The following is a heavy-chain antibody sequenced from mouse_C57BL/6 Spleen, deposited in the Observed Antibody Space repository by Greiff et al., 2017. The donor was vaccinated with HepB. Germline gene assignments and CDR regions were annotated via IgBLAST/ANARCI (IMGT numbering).Heavy chain of an antibody. J-gene: IGHJ4*01. CDR2: IDPSDSYT. D-gene: IGHD1-1*01. CDR3: ARRVTTVVEDYAMDY. CDR1: GYTFTSYW. V-gene: IGHV1-50*01. Sequence: QVQLQQPGAELVKPGASVKLSCKASGYTFTSYWMQWVKQRPGQGLEWIGEIDPSDSYTNYNQKFKGKATLTVDTSSSTAYMQLSSLTSEDSAVYYCARRVTTVVEDYAMDYWGQGTSVTVSS.